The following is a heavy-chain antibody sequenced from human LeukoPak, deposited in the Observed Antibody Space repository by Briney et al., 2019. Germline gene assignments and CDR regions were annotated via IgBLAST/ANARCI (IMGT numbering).Heavy chain of an antibody. CDR3: AGSRDGYKYDY. J-gene: IGHJ4*02. D-gene: IGHD5-24*01. CDR2: IYYSGST. V-gene: IGHV4-39*07. Sequence: PSETLSLTCTVSGGSISSSSYYWGWIRQPPGEGLEWIGSIYYSGSTYYNPSLKSRVTISVDTSKNQFSLKLSSVTAADTAVYYCAGSRDGYKYDYWGQGTLVTVSS. CDR1: GGSISSSSYY.